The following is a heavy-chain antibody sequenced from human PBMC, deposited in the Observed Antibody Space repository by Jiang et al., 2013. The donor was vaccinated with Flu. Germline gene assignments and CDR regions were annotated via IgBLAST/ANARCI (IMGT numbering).Heavy chain of an antibody. Sequence: VQLLESGGGLVQPGGSLRLSCAASGFSFTNYAMSWVRQAPGKGLEWVAFIRYDGSNKYYADSVKGRFTISRDNSKNTLYLQMNSLRAEDTAVYYCEILASRYYFDYWGQGTLVTVSS. CDR3: EILASRYYFDY. V-gene: IGHV3-30*02. CDR1: GFSFTNYA. J-gene: IGHJ4*02. D-gene: IGHD2-2*01. CDR2: IRYDGSNK.